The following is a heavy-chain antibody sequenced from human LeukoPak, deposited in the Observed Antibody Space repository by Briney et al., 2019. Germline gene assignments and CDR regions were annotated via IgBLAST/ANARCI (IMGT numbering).Heavy chain of an antibody. CDR3: ARGIAADY. D-gene: IGHD6-13*01. V-gene: IGHV4-59*01. Sequence: PSETLSLTCTVSGGSISSYYWSWIRQPPGKGLEWIGYIYYSGSTNYNPSLKSRVTISVDTSKNQFSLKLSSVTAADTAVYYRARGIAADYWGQGTLVTVSS. CDR2: IYYSGST. J-gene: IGHJ4*02. CDR1: GGSISSYY.